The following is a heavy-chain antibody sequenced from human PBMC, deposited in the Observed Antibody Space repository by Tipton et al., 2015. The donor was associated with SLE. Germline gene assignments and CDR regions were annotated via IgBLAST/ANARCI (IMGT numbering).Heavy chain of an antibody. CDR2: VYYSGNT. CDR3: VRHPAAYPYFDS. V-gene: IGHV4-59*08. CDR1: RASIRGHY. Sequence: TLSLTCTVSRASIRGHYWSWIRQPPGKGLEWIGYVYYSGNTNYNPFLKSRLTISIDTSKSQFSLRLTSLTAAHTAIYFCVRHPAAYPYFDSWGQGTVVTVSS. J-gene: IGHJ4*02.